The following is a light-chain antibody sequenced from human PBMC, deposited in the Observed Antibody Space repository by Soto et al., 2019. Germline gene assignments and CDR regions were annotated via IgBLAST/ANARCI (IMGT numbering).Light chain of an antibody. J-gene: IGLJ1*01. CDR3: SSYTSSSTYV. CDR1: SGDVGGYNY. Sequence: QSALTQPASVSGSPGQSITISCTGTSGDVGGYNYVSWYQQHPGKAPKLMIYDVSNRPSGVSNRFSGSKSGNTASLTISGLQAEEEADYYCSSYTSSSTYVFGPGTKVPVL. V-gene: IGLV2-14*01. CDR2: DVS.